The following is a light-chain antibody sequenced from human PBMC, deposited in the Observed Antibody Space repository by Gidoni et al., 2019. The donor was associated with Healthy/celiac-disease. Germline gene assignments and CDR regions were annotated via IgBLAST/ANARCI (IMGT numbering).Light chain of an antibody. CDR2: YDS. CDR3: QVWDSSSEV. CDR1: NIGSKS. J-gene: IGLJ2*01. Sequence: SYVLTQPPSVSVAPGKTARITCGGNNIGSKSVHWYQQKPGQAPVLVIYYDSDRPSGIPERFSVSNSGNTATLTISRVEAGDEADDYCQVWDSSSEVFGGGTKLTVL. V-gene: IGLV3-21*04.